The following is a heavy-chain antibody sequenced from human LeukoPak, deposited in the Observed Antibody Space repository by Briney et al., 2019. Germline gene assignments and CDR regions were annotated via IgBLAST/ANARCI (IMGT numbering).Heavy chain of an antibody. CDR3: AKEGYSSSWYSVYYGMDV. J-gene: IGHJ6*02. CDR2: ISWNSGSI. D-gene: IGHD6-13*01. CDR1: GFTFDDYA. V-gene: IGHV3-9*01. Sequence: PGGFLRLSCAASGFTFDDYAMHWVRQAPGKGLEWVSGISWNSGSIGYADSVKGRFTISRDNAKNSLYLQMNSLRAEDTALYYCAKEGYSSSWYSVYYGMDVWGQGTTVTVSS.